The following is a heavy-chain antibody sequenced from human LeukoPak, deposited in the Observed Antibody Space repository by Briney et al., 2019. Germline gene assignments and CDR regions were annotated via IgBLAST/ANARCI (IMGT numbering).Heavy chain of an antibody. Sequence: GGSLRLSCETSGFTFRTYAMNWVRQAPGKGLEWVSSMGGSGTSINYADSVKGRFTISRDNAENSLYLQMNSLRVDDTAVYYCAREEPGDLGQAFHYWGQGTLVTVSS. CDR1: GFTFRTYA. CDR2: MGGSGTSI. D-gene: IGHD7-27*01. V-gene: IGHV3-21*01. J-gene: IGHJ4*02. CDR3: AREEPGDLGQAFHY.